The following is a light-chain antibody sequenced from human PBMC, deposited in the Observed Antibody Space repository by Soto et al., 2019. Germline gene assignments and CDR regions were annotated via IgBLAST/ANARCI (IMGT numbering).Light chain of an antibody. V-gene: IGLV4-69*01. CDR1: SGHSSYA. CDR2: LNSDGSH. Sequence: QLVLTQSPSASASLGASVKLTCTLSSGHSSYAIAWHQQQPEKGPRYLMKLNSDGSHSKGDGIPDRFSGSNSGAERYLTISSPQSEDEADYYCQTWGTGPWVFGGGTKLTVL. J-gene: IGLJ3*02. CDR3: QTWGTGPWV.